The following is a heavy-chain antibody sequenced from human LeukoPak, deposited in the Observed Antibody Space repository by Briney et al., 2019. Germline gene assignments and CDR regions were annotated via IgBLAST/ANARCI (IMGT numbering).Heavy chain of an antibody. CDR3: ASRAIAVANA. CDR2: ISWDGDTT. J-gene: IGHJ4*02. D-gene: IGHD6-19*01. V-gene: IGHV3-43*01. Sequence: GGSLRLSCAASGFTFDDYIMHWVRQAPGKGLEWVSLISWDGDTTYYADSVKGRFTISRDNSKNTLYLQMNSLRAEDTAVYYCASRAIAVANARGQGTLVTVSS. CDR1: GFTFDDYI.